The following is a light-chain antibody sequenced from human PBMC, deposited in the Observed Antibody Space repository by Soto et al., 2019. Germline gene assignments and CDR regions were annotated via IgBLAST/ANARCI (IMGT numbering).Light chain of an antibody. CDR3: QQSYSTPKT. J-gene: IGKJ1*01. CDR1: QSISNY. V-gene: IGKV1-39*01. Sequence: DIQMTQSPPSLSASLGYIVTVACRSSQSISNYLNWYQQKPGKAPKLLIYGVSNLQTGVPSRFRGSASGTDFTLTISSLQPEDFATYYCQQSYSTPKTFGQGTKVDIK. CDR2: GVS.